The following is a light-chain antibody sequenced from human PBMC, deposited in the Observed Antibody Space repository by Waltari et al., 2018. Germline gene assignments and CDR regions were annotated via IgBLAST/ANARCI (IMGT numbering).Light chain of an antibody. J-gene: IGLJ2*01. CDR3: LLSYSGARV. CDR2: DTS. CDR1: TGAVPSGHP. Sequence: QAVVTQEPSLTVSPGGTVTLTVGSSTGAVPSGHPPYRFQQTPGQAPRTLIYDTSNKHSWTPARFSGSLLGGKAALTLSGAQPEDEAEYYYLLSYSGARVFGGGTKLTVL. V-gene: IGLV7-46*01.